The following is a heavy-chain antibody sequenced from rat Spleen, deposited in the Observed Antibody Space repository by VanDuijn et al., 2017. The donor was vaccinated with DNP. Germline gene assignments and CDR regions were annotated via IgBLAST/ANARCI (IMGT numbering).Heavy chain of an antibody. CDR1: GFIFSNYY. CDR3: ARQGLVVITTYFDY. Sequence: EVQLVESGGGLVQPGRSMKLSCAASGFIFSNYYMAWVRQAPTKGLEWVASINTGGDNTYYRDSVKGRFTISRDNAKSTLYLQMDSLRSEDTATYYCARQGLVVITTYFDYWGQGVMVTVSS. D-gene: IGHD1-12*02. CDR2: INTGGDNT. V-gene: IGHV5-25*01. J-gene: IGHJ2*01.